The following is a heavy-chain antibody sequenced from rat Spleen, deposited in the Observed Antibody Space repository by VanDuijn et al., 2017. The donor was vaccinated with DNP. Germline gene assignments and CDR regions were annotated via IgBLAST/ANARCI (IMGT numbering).Heavy chain of an antibody. Sequence: EVQLVESGGDLVQPGRSLKLSCVASGFTLNDYWMAWIRQVPGKGLEWVASITNSDGNTFYPDSVRGRFTISRDNAKNTLYLQMNSLRSEDTATYYCARDQGFWGPGTMVTVSS. V-gene: IGHV5-31*01. CDR2: ITNSDGNT. CDR1: GFTLNDYW. CDR3: ARDQGF. J-gene: IGHJ1*01.